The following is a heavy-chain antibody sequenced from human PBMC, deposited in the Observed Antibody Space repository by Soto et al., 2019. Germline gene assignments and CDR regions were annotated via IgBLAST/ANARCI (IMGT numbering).Heavy chain of an antibody. Sequence: VKVACKAAGGPFSSCAVVWVRQSPGQGLEWMGGIIPIFGTANYAQKFQGRVTITADESTSTAYMELSSLRSEDTAVYYCARDCKVVVTNDAFDIWGQRTMVTV. CDR3: ARDCKVVVTNDAFDI. V-gene: IGHV1-69*01. CDR1: GGPFSSCA. CDR2: IIPIFGTA. D-gene: IGHD2-21*02. J-gene: IGHJ3*02.